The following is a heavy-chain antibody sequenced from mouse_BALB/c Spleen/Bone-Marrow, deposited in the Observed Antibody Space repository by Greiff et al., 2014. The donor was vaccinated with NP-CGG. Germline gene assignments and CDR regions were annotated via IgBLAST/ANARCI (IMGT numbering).Heavy chain of an antibody. V-gene: IGHV7-3*02. CDR1: GFTFTDYY. D-gene: IGHD2-12*01. CDR3: ARDRNNDTNWYFDV. CDR2: IRNKAKGYKT. Sequence: QPGSPLSFSCAHSGFTFTDYYMSWVRQPPGKALEWLGFIRNKAKGYKTEYIPSVKGRFTITIDNYQSILYSQMNTLRAEDRATDDCARDRNNDTNWYFDVWGAGTTVTVSA. J-gene: IGHJ1*01.